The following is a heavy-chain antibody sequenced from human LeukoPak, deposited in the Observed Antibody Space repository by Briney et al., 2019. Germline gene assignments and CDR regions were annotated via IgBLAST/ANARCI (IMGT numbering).Heavy chain of an antibody. D-gene: IGHD4-17*01. CDR1: EFTFSSHA. Sequence: GGSLRLSCSASEFTFSSHAMHWVRQAPGKGLQWVSYISTTGSITYYADSVKGRFTISRDNARNSLYLQMNSLRDEDTAVYYCASDLTSTVTLGYWGQGTLVTVSS. CDR2: ISTTGSIT. J-gene: IGHJ4*02. CDR3: ASDLTSTVTLGY. V-gene: IGHV3-48*02.